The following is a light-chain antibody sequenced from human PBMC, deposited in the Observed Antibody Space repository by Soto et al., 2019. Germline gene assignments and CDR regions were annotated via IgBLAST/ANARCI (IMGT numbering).Light chain of an antibody. CDR1: QTISSY. CDR3: QQSYSTPYT. Sequence: DIQMTQSPSSLSASVGDRVTITCRASQTISSYLNWYQQKPGKAPELLIYAASSWQSGVPSRFSGSGSGTDFTLTISSLQPEDFATYFCQQSYSTPYTFGQGTKLQIK. J-gene: IGKJ2*01. V-gene: IGKV1-39*01. CDR2: AAS.